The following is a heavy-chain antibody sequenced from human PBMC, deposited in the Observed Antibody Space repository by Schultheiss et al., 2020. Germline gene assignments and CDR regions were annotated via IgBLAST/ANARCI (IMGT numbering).Heavy chain of an antibody. J-gene: IGHJ4*02. Sequence: SETLSLTCAVYGGSFSGYYWSWVRQPPGKGLEWIGEIYHSGSTNYNPSLKSRVTISVDTPKNQFSLKLNSVTAADTAVYYCARLGGQDDYGDYEYDETFDYWGQGTLVTVS. CDR3: ARLGGQDDYGDYEYDETFDY. V-gene: IGHV4-34*01. CDR1: GGSFSGYY. CDR2: IYHSGST. D-gene: IGHD4-17*01.